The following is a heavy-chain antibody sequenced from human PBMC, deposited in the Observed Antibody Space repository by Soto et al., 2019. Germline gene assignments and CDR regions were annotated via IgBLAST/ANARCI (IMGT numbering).Heavy chain of an antibody. Sequence: GGSLRLSCAASGGTFISYAMSWVRQAPGKGLEWVSAISGSGGSTYYADSVKGRFTISRDNSKNTLYLQMNSLRAEDTAVYYYAKNWLTVYYYYGMDVWGQGTTVTVSS. V-gene: IGHV3-23*01. D-gene: IGHD3-22*01. CDR3: AKNWLTVYYYYGMDV. CDR1: GGTFISYA. CDR2: ISGSGGST. J-gene: IGHJ6*02.